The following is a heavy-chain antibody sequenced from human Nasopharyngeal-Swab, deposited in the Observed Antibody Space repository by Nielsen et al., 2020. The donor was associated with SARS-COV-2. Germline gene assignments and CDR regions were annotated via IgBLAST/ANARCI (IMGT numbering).Heavy chain of an antibody. V-gene: IGHV1-2*06. J-gene: IGHJ4*02. CDR1: GYAFTAYY. D-gene: IGHD1-20*01. Sequence: ASVKVSCKASGYAFTAYYIHWVRQAPGQGLEWMGRINPNNGGTNYAQKFQGRVTMTRDTSISTAYMELSRLTSDDTAVYYCANGQYKWSDGWGQGTLVTVSS. CDR2: INPNNGGT. CDR3: ANGQYKWSDG.